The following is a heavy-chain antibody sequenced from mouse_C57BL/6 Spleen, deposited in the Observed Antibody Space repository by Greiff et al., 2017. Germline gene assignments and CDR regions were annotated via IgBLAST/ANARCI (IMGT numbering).Heavy chain of an antibody. Sequence: VQLQQPGAELVMPGASVKLSCKASGYTFTSYWMHWVKQRPGQGLEWIGEIDPSDSYTNYNQKFKGKSTLTVDKSSSTAYMQLSSLTSEDSAVYYCARFGDADYWGQGTTLTVSS. CDR2: IDPSDSYT. D-gene: IGHD2-13*01. J-gene: IGHJ2*01. V-gene: IGHV1-69*01. CDR3: ARFGDADY. CDR1: GYTFTSYW.